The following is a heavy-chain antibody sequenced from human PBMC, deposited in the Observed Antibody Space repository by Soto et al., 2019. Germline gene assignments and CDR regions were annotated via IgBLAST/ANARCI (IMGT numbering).Heavy chain of an antibody. CDR2: ISAYNGNT. V-gene: IGHV1-18*01. J-gene: IGHJ5*02. CDR1: GYTFTSYG. Sequence: ASVKVSCKASGYTFTSYGISWVRQAPGQGLEWMGWISAYNGNTNYAQKFQGRVTMTTDTSTSTAYMELRSLRSDDTAVYYCAVHRATPGAALSNWFGPWAQGSLVTVSS. D-gene: IGHD1-26*01. CDR3: AVHRATPGAALSNWFGP.